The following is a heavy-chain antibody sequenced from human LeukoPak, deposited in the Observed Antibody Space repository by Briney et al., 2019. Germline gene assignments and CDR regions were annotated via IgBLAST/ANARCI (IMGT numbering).Heavy chain of an antibody. CDR3: ARDPMWIQLNYFDY. D-gene: IGHD5-18*01. J-gene: IGHJ4*02. CDR1: GGSISSSSYY. Sequence: SETLSLTCTVSGGSISSSSYYWGWIRQPPGKGLEWIGSIYYSGSTYYNPSLKSRVTISVDTSKNQFSLKLSSVTAADTAVYYCARDPMWIQLNYFDYWGQGTLVTVSS. V-gene: IGHV4-39*07. CDR2: IYYSGST.